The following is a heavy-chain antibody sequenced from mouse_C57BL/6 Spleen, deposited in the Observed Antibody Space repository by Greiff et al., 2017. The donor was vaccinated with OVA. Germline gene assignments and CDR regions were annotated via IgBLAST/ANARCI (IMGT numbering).Heavy chain of an antibody. CDR3: ARSSNYWYFDV. CDR1: GYAFSSSW. V-gene: IGHV1-82*01. J-gene: IGHJ1*03. D-gene: IGHD2-5*01. CDR2: IYPGDGDT. Sequence: QVQLQQPGPELVKPGASVKISCKASGYAFSSSWMNWVKQRPGKGLEWIGRIYPGDGDTNYNGKFKGKATLTADKSSSTAYMQLSSLTSEDSAVYFCARSSNYWYFDVWGTGTTVTVSS.